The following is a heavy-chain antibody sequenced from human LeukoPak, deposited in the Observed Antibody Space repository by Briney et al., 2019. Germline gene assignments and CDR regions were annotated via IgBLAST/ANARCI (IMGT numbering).Heavy chain of an antibody. CDR3: ARVLATVTTYGGGFDI. CDR2: IRSTSSYI. Sequence: GSLRLSCAASGFTFSSYTMNWVRQAPGKGLEWVSSIRSTSSYIYYADSVKGRFTISRDNAKNSLYLQMNSLRAEDTAVYYCARVLATVTTYGGGFDIWGQGTMVTVSS. V-gene: IGHV3-21*01. J-gene: IGHJ3*02. D-gene: IGHD4-17*01. CDR1: GFTFSSYT.